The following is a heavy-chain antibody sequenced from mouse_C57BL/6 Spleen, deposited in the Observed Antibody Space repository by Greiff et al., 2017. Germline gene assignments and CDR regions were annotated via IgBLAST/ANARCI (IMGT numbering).Heavy chain of an antibody. D-gene: IGHD2-4*01. CDR3: ATSPYDYRDY. J-gene: IGHJ2*01. CDR2: IYPGSGNT. V-gene: IGHV1-76*01. CDR1: GYTFTDYY. Sequence: QVQLQQSGAELVRPGASVKLSCKASGYTFTDYYINWVKQRPGQGLEWIARIYPGSGNTYYNEKFKGKATLTAEKSSSTAYMQLSSLTSEDSAVYFWATSPYDYRDYWGQGTTLTVSS.